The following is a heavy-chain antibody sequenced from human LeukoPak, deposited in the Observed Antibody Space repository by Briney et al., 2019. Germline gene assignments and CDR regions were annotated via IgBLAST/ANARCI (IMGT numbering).Heavy chain of an antibody. D-gene: IGHD5-24*01. J-gene: IGHJ4*02. CDR2: IKQDESEK. V-gene: IGHV3-7*01. Sequence: PGGSLRLSCAASGFTFSNYWMAWFRQAPGKGPEWVANIKQDESEKYYVDSVKGRFTISRDNAKNSLYLQMNSLRVDDTAVYYCARDVEGSLDYWGQGTLVAVSS. CDR1: GFTFSNYW. CDR3: ARDVEGSLDY.